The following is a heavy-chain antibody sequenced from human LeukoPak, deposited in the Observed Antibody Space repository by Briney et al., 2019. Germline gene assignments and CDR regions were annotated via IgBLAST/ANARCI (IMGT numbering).Heavy chain of an antibody. V-gene: IGHV5-51*01. J-gene: IGHJ4*02. CDR2: IYPGDSDT. CDR3: ASHSSSWQIDY. CDR1: GYSFTSYW. D-gene: IGHD6-13*01. Sequence: GESLKISCRGSGYSFTSYWIGWVRQMPGKGLEWMGIIYPGDSDTRYSPSFQGQVTISADKSISTAYLQWSSLRASDTAMYYCASHSSSWQIDYWGQGTLVTVSS.